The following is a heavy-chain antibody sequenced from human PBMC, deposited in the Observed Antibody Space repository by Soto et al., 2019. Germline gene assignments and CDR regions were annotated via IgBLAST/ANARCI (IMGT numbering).Heavy chain of an antibody. CDR1: GYTFTGYY. CDR3: VTGDHLVR. J-gene: IGHJ4*02. Sequence: ASVEVSCKXSGYTFTGYYLNWVRQAPGRGLEWVGWINPKTGDTNNAQKFQGRVTMTTDTSISTGYMELSGLKSDDTAVYYCVTGDHLVRWGQGTRVTVSS. V-gene: IGHV1-2*02. CDR2: INPKTGDT. D-gene: IGHD6-6*01.